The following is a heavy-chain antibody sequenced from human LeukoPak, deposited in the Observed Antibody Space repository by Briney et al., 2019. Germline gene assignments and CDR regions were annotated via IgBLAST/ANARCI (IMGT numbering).Heavy chain of an antibody. D-gene: IGHD3-10*01. CDR3: ARDEYYYGS. V-gene: IGHV4-34*01. CDR1: GGSFSGYY. Sequence: KPSETLSLTCAVYGGSFSGYYWSWIRQPPGKGLEWIGEINHSGSTNYNPSLKSRVTISVDTSKNQFSLKLSSVTAADTAVYYCARDEYYYGSWGQGTLVTVSS. CDR2: INHSGST. J-gene: IGHJ4*02.